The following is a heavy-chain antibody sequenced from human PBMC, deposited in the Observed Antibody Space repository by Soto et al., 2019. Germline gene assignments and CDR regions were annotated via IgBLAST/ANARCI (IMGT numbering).Heavy chain of an antibody. CDR2: INAGNGNT. Sequence: GASVKVSCKASGYTFTSYAMHWVRQAPGQRLEWMGWINAGNGNTKYSQKFQGRVTITRDTSASTAYMELSSLRSEDTAVYYCARERIAAAGTKWFDPWGQGTLVTVSS. J-gene: IGHJ5*02. CDR1: GYTFTSYA. V-gene: IGHV1-3*01. CDR3: ARERIAAAGTKWFDP. D-gene: IGHD6-13*01.